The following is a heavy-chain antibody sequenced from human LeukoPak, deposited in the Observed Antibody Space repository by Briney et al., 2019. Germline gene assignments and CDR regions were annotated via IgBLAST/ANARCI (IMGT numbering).Heavy chain of an antibody. CDR3: ARGPNRGGFKPRLDY. Sequence: PSETLSLTCTVSGGSISSSSYYWGWIRQPPGKGLEWIGSIYHSGSTYYSPSLKSRVTISVDTSKNQFSLKLSSVTAADTAVYYCARGPNRGGFKPRLDYWGQGTLVTVSS. CDR1: GGSISSSSYY. D-gene: IGHD2-15*01. J-gene: IGHJ4*02. V-gene: IGHV4-39*07. CDR2: IYHSGST.